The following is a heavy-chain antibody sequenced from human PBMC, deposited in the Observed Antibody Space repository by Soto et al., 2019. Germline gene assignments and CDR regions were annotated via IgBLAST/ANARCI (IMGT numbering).Heavy chain of an antibody. J-gene: IGHJ6*02. V-gene: IGHV1-69*01. Sequence: QVQLVQSGAEVKKPGSSVKVSCKASGGTFSSYAISWVRQAPGQGLEWMGGIIPIFGTANYAQKFQGRVTITADEDTSTAYMELSSLRSEDTAVYYCARGRCIAAAGTCYYYGMDVWGQGTTVTVSS. CDR1: GGTFSSYA. CDR3: ARGRCIAAAGTCYYYGMDV. D-gene: IGHD6-13*01. CDR2: IIPIFGTA.